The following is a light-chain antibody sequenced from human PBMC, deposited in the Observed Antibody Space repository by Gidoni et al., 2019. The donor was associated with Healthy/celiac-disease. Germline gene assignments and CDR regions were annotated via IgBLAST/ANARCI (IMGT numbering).Light chain of an antibody. CDR3: QQYGKGLT. Sequence: DIQMTQSPSSLSASVGDRVTITCQASQDISNYLNWYQQKPGKAPKLLIYDASNLETGVPSRFSGSGSGTDFTFTISSLQPEDIATHYCQQYGKGLTFGGGTKVEIK. CDR1: QDISNY. CDR2: DAS. V-gene: IGKV1-33*01. J-gene: IGKJ4*01.